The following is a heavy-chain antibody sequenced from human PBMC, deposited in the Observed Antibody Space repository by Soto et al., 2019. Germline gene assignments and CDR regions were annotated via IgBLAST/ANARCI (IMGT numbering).Heavy chain of an antibody. Sequence: QMHLQESGPGLVKPSETLSLTCTVSGGSISSSYWSWIRQPPGKGLEWLAYIYDDGSANYNPSLKSRATISLDMSKNQFSRKLTSVTAADTAVYYCARDKYWSGGSCRKNWFDPWGQGTLVTVSS. V-gene: IGHV4-59*01. CDR1: GGSISSSY. CDR3: ARDKYWSGGSCRKNWFDP. J-gene: IGHJ5*02. D-gene: IGHD2-15*01. CDR2: IYDDGSA.